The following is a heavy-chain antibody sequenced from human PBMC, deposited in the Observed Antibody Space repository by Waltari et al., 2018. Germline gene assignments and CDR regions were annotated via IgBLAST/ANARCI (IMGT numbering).Heavy chain of an antibody. CDR2: INPNSGGT. J-gene: IGHJ4*02. D-gene: IGHD3-22*01. V-gene: IGHV1-2*06. Sequence: QVQLVQSGAEVKKPGASVKVSCKASGYTFTGYYIHWVRQAPGQGLEWMGRINPNSGGTNYAQKFQGRVTMTSDTSISTAYMELSRLRFDDTAVYYCARSGYYYDSSGYCDCWGQGTLVTVSS. CDR3: ARSGYYYDSSGYCDC. CDR1: GYTFTGYY.